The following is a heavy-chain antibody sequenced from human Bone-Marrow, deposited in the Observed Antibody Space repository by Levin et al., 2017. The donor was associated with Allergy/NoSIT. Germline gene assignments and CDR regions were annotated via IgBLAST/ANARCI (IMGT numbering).Heavy chain of an antibody. CDR3: ARILERYYFDY. Sequence: SQTLSLPCTVSGYSIRSGYYWGWIRQPPGKGLEWIGSIYHSGSTYYNPSLKSRVTISVDTSKNQFSLKLSSVTAADTAVYYCARILERYYFDYWGQGTLVTVSS. V-gene: IGHV4-38-2*02. D-gene: IGHD1-1*01. J-gene: IGHJ4*02. CDR1: GYSIRSGYY. CDR2: IYHSGST.